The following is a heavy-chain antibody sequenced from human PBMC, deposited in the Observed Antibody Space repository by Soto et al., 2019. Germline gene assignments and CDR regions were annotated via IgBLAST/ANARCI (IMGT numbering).Heavy chain of an antibody. CDR1: GDTFTEYY. CDR3: ARGGHVVVVTAAVDY. J-gene: IGHJ4*02. CDR2: VNPSGGHT. V-gene: IGHV1-46*01. D-gene: IGHD2-21*02. Sequence: QVQLMQSGAEVKKPGASVKVSCKASGDTFTEYYIHWVRQAPGQGLEWMGTVNPSGGHTTYAQHFVGRVTMTRDTATSTLYMELTSLTSEDTAVYYCARGGHVVVVTAAVDYWGQGTLVTVSS.